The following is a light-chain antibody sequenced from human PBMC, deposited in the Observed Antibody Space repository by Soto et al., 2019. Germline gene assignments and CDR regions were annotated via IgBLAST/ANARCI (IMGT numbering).Light chain of an antibody. V-gene: IGLV2-14*03. Sequence: QSALTQPASVSGSPGKSITISCTGTSRDIGAYNFVSWYQKHLGKSPKLMLDDVNIRPSGFSNLFSGSKSGNTASLAISGLQADEEADYYCTSRTTTATMVFGGLTKKTVL. CDR3: TSRTTTATMV. J-gene: IGLJ2*01. CDR2: DVN. CDR1: SRDIGAYNF.